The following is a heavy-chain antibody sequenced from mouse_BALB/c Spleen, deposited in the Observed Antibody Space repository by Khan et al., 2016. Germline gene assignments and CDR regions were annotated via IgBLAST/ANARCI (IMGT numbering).Heavy chain of an antibody. Sequence: VQLQESGTELMKPGASVKISCKATGYTFSSYWIEWVKRRPGHGLEWIGDILPGSGSTNYNERFKGKATFTADTSSNTAYMQLSSLTSEDSAVYYCAPGTRRAWFAYWGQGTLVTVSA. CDR1: GYTFSSYW. CDR2: ILPGSGST. J-gene: IGHJ3*01. D-gene: IGHD4-1*01. CDR3: APGTRRAWFAY. V-gene: IGHV1-9*01.